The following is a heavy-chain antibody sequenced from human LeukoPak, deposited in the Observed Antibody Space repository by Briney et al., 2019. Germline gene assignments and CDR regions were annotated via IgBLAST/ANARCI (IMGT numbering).Heavy chain of an antibody. CDR2: VYYAGTT. CDR1: GGSITNASFY. Sequence: PSETLSLTCTVSGGSITNASFYWGWIRQPPGKGLEWIASVYYAGTTHYNPSLESRVTISVDMSKNQFSLKLSSVTAADTAVYYCARSRDGYFYWGQGTPVTVSS. J-gene: IGHJ4*02. D-gene: IGHD5-24*01. CDR3: ARSRDGYFY. V-gene: IGHV4-39*01.